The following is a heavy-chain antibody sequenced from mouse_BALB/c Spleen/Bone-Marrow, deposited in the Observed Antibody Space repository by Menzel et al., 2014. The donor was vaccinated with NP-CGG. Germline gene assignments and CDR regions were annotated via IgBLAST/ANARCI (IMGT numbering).Heavy chain of an antibody. D-gene: IGHD2-14*01. Sequence: VQLQQSGAELVRPGTSVKVSCKASGYAFTNYLIEWVKQRPGQGLEWIGVINPGSGGTNCNEKFKGKATLTADKSSSTAYMQLSSLTSDDSAVYFCARGDYRYDGFAYWGQGTLVTVSA. CDR3: ARGDYRYDGFAY. CDR2: INPGSGGT. V-gene: IGHV1-54*01. J-gene: IGHJ3*01. CDR1: GYAFTNYL.